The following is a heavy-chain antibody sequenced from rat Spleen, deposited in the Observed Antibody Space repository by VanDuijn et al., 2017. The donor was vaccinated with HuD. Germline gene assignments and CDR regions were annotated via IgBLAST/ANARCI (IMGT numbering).Heavy chain of an antibody. CDR2: INNAGST. J-gene: IGHJ2*01. Sequence: EVQLQESGPGLVKPSQSLSLTCSVTVYSIKSSYRWNWIRKFPGNKLEWMGYINNAGSTNYNPSLKSRISVTRDTSKNQFFLQVNSVTTEDTATYYCARQITTGGQGVMVTVSS. D-gene: IGHD1-10*01. CDR1: VYSIKSSYR. CDR3: ARQITT. V-gene: IGHV3-3*01.